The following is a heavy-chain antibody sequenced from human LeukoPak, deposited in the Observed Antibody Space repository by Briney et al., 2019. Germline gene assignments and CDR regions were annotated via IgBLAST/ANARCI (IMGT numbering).Heavy chain of an antibody. CDR1: GYSFSSNW. D-gene: IGHD3-22*01. CDR3: ASRGTNGYYYSFDY. J-gene: IGHJ4*02. Sequence: GESLKISCKGSGYSFSSNWIGCVRQMPGKSLQWMSIIYPGDSDTRYSPSFQGQVTISADKSISTAYLQWSSLTASDTAMYYCASRGTNGYYYSFDYWGQGTLVSVSS. V-gene: IGHV5-51*01. CDR2: IYPGDSDT.